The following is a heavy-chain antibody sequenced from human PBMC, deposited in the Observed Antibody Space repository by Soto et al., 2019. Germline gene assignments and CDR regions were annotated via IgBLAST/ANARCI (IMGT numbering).Heavy chain of an antibody. CDR2: ISAYNGNT. CDR3: ARDPHDSSGYPPQSPIDY. V-gene: IGHV1-18*01. Sequence: GASVKVSCKASGYTFTSYGISWVRQAPGQGLEWMGWISAYNGNTNYAQKLQGRVTMTTDTSTSTAYMELRSLRSDDTAVYYCARDPHDSSGYPPQSPIDYWGQGTLVTVSS. D-gene: IGHD3-22*01. J-gene: IGHJ4*02. CDR1: GYTFTSYG.